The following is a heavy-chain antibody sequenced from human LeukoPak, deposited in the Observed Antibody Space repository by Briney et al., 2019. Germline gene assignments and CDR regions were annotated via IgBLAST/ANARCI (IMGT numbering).Heavy chain of an antibody. D-gene: IGHD2-8*02. CDR2: IGGSGTDI. CDR3: ARDRCTGAACSGYYHGMDA. J-gene: IGHJ6*01. Sequence: PGGSLRLSCAASGFTFSNFYMSWIRQAPGKGLEWVSYIGGSGTDIKYADSVKGRFTISRDNAKKSLYLQMTSLRVEDAAVYYCARDRCTGAACSGYYHGMDAWGQGTTVTVSS. V-gene: IGHV3-11*05. CDR1: GFTFSNFY.